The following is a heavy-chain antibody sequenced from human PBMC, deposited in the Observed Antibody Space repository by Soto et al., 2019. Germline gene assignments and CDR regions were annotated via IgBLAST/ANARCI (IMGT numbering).Heavy chain of an antibody. CDR3: AHRWAGYSYGL. CDR1: GFSLSTSGVG. J-gene: IGHJ4*02. D-gene: IGHD5-18*01. Sequence: QITLKESGPTLVKPTQTLTLTCTFSGFSLSTSGVGVGWIRQPPGKALEWLALIYWDDDKRYSPSLKSRLTXTXXTSKNQVVLTMTNMDPVDTATYYCAHRWAGYSYGLWGQGTLVTVSS. CDR2: IYWDDDK. V-gene: IGHV2-5*02.